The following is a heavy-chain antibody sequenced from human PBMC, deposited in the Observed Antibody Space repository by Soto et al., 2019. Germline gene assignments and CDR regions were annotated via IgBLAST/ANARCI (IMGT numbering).Heavy chain of an antibody. CDR1: GASINTYY. Sequence: QVQLQESGPGLVKPSETLSLSCTVSGASINTYYWGWIRQPPGKGLECVGYFYYSGSTIYNPSLRGRVTTSVDTSKNQFSLKLNSVIAADTAVYYCARWNGDLHFDSWGQGTLVVVSS. CDR2: FYYSGST. D-gene: IGHD7-27*01. J-gene: IGHJ4*02. V-gene: IGHV4-59*13. CDR3: ARWNGDLHFDS.